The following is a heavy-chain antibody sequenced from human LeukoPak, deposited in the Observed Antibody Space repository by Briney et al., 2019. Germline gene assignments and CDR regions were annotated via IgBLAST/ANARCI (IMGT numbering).Heavy chain of an antibody. V-gene: IGHV4-59*01. CDR3: ARDRYYGSGFHYFDY. D-gene: IGHD3-10*01. J-gene: IGHJ4*02. CDR1: GGSISNYY. CDR2: IYYSGNT. Sequence: PSETLSLTCTVSGGSISNYYWSWIRQPPGKGLEWIGYIYYSGNTNYNPSLKSRVTIPVDTSKNQFSLKLSSVTAAVTAVYYCARDRYYGSGFHYFDYWGQGTLVTVSS.